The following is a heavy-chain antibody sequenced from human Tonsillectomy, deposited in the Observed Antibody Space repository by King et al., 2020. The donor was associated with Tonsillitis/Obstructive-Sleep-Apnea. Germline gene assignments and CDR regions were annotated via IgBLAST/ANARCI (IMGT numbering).Heavy chain of an antibody. J-gene: IGHJ6*03. V-gene: IGHV4-34*01. CDR3: ARGPLIFGVVIEDYYYMDV. CDR1: GGSFSGYY. Sequence: VQLQQWGAGLLKPSETLFLTCAVYGGSFSGYYWSWIRQPPGKGLEWIGEINHSGSTNYNPSLKSRVTISVDTSKNHFSLKLSSVTAADTAVYYCARGPLIFGVVIEDYYYMDVWGKGTTVTVSS. CDR2: INHSGST. D-gene: IGHD3-3*01.